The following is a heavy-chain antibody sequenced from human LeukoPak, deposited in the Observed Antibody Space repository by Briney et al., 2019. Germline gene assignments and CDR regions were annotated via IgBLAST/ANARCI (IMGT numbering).Heavy chain of an antibody. Sequence: ASVKVSCTASGYTFTGYYMHWVRQAPGQGLEWMGWINPNSGGTNYAQKFQGRVTMTRDTSISTAYMELSRLRSDDTAVYYCAREGYYDSSGYKDAFDIWGQGTMVTVSS. V-gene: IGHV1-2*02. D-gene: IGHD3-22*01. CDR1: GYTFTGYY. CDR2: INPNSGGT. J-gene: IGHJ3*02. CDR3: AREGYYDSSGYKDAFDI.